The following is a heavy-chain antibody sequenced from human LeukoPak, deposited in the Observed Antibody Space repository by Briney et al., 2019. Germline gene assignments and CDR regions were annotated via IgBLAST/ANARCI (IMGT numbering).Heavy chain of an antibody. V-gene: IGHV1-2*02. CDR2: INPNSGGT. D-gene: IGHD4-11*01. J-gene: IGHJ3*01. CDR1: GYTFTGYY. CDR3: AREHPDYHGFDF. Sequence: GASVKVSCKASGYTFTGYYIHWVRQAPGQGLEWMAWINPNSGGTNYAQKFQGRVTMTRDTSISTAYMELSRLRSDDTTVYYCAREHPDYHGFDFWGQGTMLSVSS.